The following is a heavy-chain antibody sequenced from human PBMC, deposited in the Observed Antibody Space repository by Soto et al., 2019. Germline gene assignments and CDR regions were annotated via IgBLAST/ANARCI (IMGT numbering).Heavy chain of an antibody. CDR3: ANIIVVVPAAREYYFDY. CDR2: ISGSGGST. D-gene: IGHD2-2*01. CDR1: GFTFSSYA. J-gene: IGHJ4*02. Sequence: PGGSLRLSCAASGFTFSSYAMSWVRQAPGKGLEWVSAISGSGGSTYYADSVKGRFTISRDNSKNTLYLQMNSLRAEDTAVYYCANIIVVVPAAREYYFDYWGQGTLVTVSS. V-gene: IGHV3-23*01.